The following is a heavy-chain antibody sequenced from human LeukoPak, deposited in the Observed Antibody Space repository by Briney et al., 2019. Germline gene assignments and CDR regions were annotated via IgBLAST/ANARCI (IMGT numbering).Heavy chain of an antibody. CDR3: ASCKGTYYDFWSGQYFDY. J-gene: IGHJ4*02. V-gene: IGHV4-39*07. CDR1: GGSISSSSYY. Sequence: SETLSLTCTVSGGSISSSSYYWGWIRQPPGKGLEWIGSIYYSGSTYYNPSLKSRVTISVDTSKNQFSLKLSSVTAADTAVYHCASCKGTYYDFWSGQYFDYWGQGTLVTVSS. CDR2: IYYSGST. D-gene: IGHD3-3*01.